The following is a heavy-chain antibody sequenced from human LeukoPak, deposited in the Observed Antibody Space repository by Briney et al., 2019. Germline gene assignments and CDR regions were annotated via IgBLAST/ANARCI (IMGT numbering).Heavy chain of an antibody. CDR2: IYPADSDT. Sequence: GESLKISCKCSGYTFTNHWIAWVRQMPGKGLEWMGIIYPADSDTRYSQSFQCQVTISADKSVRTAYLQWSSLKASDTAMYYCAFGASNWDQFDYWGQGTLVTVSS. CDR3: AFGASNWDQFDY. J-gene: IGHJ4*02. CDR1: GYTFTNHW. D-gene: IGHD7-27*01. V-gene: IGHV5-51*01.